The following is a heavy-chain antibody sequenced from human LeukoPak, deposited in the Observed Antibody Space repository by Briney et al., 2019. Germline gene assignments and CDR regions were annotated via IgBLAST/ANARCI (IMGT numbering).Heavy chain of an antibody. D-gene: IGHD1-26*01. CDR3: ARHRRSYFVSELDY. V-gene: IGHV4-34*01. CDR2: INHSGST. Sequence: NPSETLSLTCAVYGGSFSGYYWSWIRQPPGKGLEWIGEINHSGSTNYNPSLKSRVTISVDTSKNQFSLKLSSVTAADTAVYYCARHRRSYFVSELDYWGQGTLVTVSS. J-gene: IGHJ4*02. CDR1: GGSFSGYY.